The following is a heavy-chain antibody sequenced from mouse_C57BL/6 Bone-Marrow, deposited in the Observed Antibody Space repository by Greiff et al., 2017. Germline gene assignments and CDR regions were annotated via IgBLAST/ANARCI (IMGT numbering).Heavy chain of an antibody. V-gene: IGHV5-17*01. D-gene: IGHD1-1*01. Sequence: EVQLVESGGGLVKPGGSLKLSCAASGFTFSDYGMHWVRQAPEKGLEWVAYISSGSSTIYYADTVKGRFTISRDNAKNTLFLRMTSLRSEDTAMYYCAATVAHWYFDVWGTGTTVTVSS. J-gene: IGHJ1*03. CDR1: GFTFSDYG. CDR3: AATVAHWYFDV. CDR2: ISSGSSTI.